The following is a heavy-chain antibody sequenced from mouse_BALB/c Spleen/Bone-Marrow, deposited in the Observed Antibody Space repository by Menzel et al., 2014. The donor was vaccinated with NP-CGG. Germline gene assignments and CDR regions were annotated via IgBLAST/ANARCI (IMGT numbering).Heavy chain of an antibody. V-gene: IGHV5-12-1*01. CDR3: ARQRLRGFAY. D-gene: IGHD2-4*01. Sequence: EVKLVESGGGLVKPGGSLKLSCAASGFAFSSYDMSWVRQTPEKRLEWVAYISSGGGSTYYSDTVKGRFTISRDNAKNTLYLQMSSLKSEDTAMYYCARQRLRGFAYWGQGTLVTVSA. J-gene: IGHJ3*01. CDR1: GFAFSSYD. CDR2: ISSGGGST.